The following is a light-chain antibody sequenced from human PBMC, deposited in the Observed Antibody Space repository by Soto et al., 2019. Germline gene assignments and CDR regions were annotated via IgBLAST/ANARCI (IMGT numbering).Light chain of an antibody. J-gene: IGLJ1*01. CDR2: GGT. Sequence: QSALAQPASVSGSPGQSITISCTGSSSDIGSYNLVSWYQHHPGKAPKLMIFGGTKRPSGVSNRFSASKSGNTASLTISGLQAEDEADYYCSSYSSSTTYVFGTGTKVTVL. CDR3: SSYSSSTTYV. CDR1: SSDIGSYNL. V-gene: IGLV2-14*02.